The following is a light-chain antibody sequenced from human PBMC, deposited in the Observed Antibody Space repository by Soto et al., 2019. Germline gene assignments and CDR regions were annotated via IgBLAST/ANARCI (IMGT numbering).Light chain of an antibody. CDR1: QDISNY. V-gene: IGKV1-33*01. Sequence: DIQMTQSPSSLSASVRDRVTITCQASQDISNYLNWYQQKPGKAPKLLIYDASNLETGVPSRFSGSGSGTDFTFTISSLQPEDFATYYCQQYSPYSLTFGGGTKVDIK. J-gene: IGKJ4*01. CDR3: QQYSPYSLT. CDR2: DAS.